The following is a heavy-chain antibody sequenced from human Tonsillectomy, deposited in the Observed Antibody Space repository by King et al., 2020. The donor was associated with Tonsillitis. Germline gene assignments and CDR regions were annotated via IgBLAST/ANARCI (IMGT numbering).Heavy chain of an antibody. CDR1: GFSFSTYD. J-gene: IGHJ3*01. D-gene: IGHD6-6*01. CDR3: SCIAARFV. Sequence: QLVQSGGGVVQPGRSLRLSCAASGFSFSTYDMHWVRQAPGKGLEWVAVISFDGRNQYYADSVKGRFTISRDNSNKTLFLQMNSLRVEDTAVYYCSCIAARFVWGQGTMVTVS. V-gene: IGHV3-30*03. CDR2: ISFDGRNQ.